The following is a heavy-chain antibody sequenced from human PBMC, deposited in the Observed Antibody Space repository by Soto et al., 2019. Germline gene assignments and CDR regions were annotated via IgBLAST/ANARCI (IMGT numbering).Heavy chain of an antibody. Sequence: EVQLLESGGCLVQPGESLRLSCAASGFTFSSYAMSWVRQAPGRGLEWVSVISGSDDSTYNADSVSGRFTISRDNSKNTLYLQMNSMRAEDTAVYYCAKRSSSSTFDYWGQGTLGTVSS. D-gene: IGHD6-6*01. CDR2: ISGSDDST. V-gene: IGHV3-23*01. CDR3: AKRSSSSTFDY. J-gene: IGHJ4*02. CDR1: GFTFSSYA.